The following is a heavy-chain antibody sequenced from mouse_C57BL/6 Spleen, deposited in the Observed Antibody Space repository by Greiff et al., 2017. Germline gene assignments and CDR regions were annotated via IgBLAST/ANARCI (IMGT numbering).Heavy chain of an antibody. J-gene: IGHJ3*01. CDR3: ARDEYYGSSYGFAD. V-gene: IGHV1-64*01. Sequence: QVQLQQPGAELVKPGASVKLSCKASGYTFTSYWMHWVKQRPGQGLEWIGMIHPNSGSTNYNEKFKNKATMTVDKSSSTAYMQLSSLTSEDSAVYYCARDEYYGSSYGFADWGQGTLGTVSA. CDR2: IHPNSGST. D-gene: IGHD1-1*01. CDR1: GYTFTSYW.